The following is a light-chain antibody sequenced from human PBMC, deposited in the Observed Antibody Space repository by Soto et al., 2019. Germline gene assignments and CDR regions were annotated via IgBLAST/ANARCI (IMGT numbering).Light chain of an antibody. V-gene: IGKV1-33*01. Sequence: DIQMTQSPSTLSASVGDRVTITCRASQDISTYLNWYQQKPGKAPKLLIYDASNLETGAPSRFSGGGSGTDFTFTISSLQPEDIGIYYCQQYDNLSITFGQGTRLEIK. CDR1: QDISTY. J-gene: IGKJ5*01. CDR3: QQYDNLSIT. CDR2: DAS.